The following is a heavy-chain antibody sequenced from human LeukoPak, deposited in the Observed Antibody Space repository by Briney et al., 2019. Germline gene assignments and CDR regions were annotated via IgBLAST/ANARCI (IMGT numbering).Heavy chain of an antibody. D-gene: IGHD3-22*01. Sequence: SETLSLTCTVSGGSISSYYWSWIRQPPGKGLEWIGYIHYSGSTNYNPSLKSRVTISVDTSKNQFSLKLSSVTAADTAVYYCARVWDYYDSSGYVDYWGQGTLVTVSS. CDR3: ARVWDYYDSSGYVDY. CDR2: IHYSGST. V-gene: IGHV4-59*01. J-gene: IGHJ4*02. CDR1: GGSISSYY.